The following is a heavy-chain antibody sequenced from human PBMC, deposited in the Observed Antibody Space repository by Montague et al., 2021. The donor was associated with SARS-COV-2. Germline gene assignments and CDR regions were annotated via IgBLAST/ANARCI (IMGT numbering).Heavy chain of an antibody. V-gene: IGHV3-48*03. CDR3: ARDRDWDDWCGMDV. J-gene: IGHJ6*02. CDR2: ISSSGGGSTK. CDR1: GFIFSSYE. Sequence: SLRLSCAASGFIFSSYEMNWVRQAPGKGLEWISYISSSGGGSTKPYTDSVKGRFTISRDNAKNSLYLQMNSLRVEDTAIYYCARDRDWDDWCGMDVWGQGTTVTVSS. D-gene: IGHD3/OR15-3a*01.